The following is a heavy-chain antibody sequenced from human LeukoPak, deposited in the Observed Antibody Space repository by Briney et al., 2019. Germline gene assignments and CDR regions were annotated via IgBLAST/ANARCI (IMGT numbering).Heavy chain of an antibody. Sequence: PSETLSLTCTVSGGSISSSSYYWGWIRQPPGKGLEWIGSIYYSGSTYYNPSLKSRVTISEDTSKNQFSLKLSTVTAADTAVYYCARHPFIYYYDSSGYSDYWGQGTLVTVSS. J-gene: IGHJ4*02. CDR1: GGSISSSSYY. D-gene: IGHD3-22*01. V-gene: IGHV4-39*01. CDR2: IYYSGST. CDR3: ARHPFIYYYDSSGYSDY.